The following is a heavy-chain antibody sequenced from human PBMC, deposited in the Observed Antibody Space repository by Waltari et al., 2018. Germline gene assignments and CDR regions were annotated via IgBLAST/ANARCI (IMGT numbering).Heavy chain of an antibody. J-gene: IGHJ1*01. V-gene: IGHV3-23*01. CDR2: ISVSDAT. Sequence: EVQLLESGGGLVQPWGSLRLSCQASVFPSVTHAINWVRKAPGKGLEWVSSISVSDATYYADSVKGRFTISRDYSDNTVYLQMDSLRADDTAVYFCAKPFYNWDDPLHSWGQGTPVTVSS. D-gene: IGHD1-20*01. CDR1: VFPSVTHA. CDR3: AKPFYNWDDPLHS.